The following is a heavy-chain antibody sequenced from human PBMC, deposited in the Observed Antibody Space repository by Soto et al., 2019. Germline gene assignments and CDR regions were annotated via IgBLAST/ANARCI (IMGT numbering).Heavy chain of an antibody. Sequence: QVQLQESGPGLVKPSETLSLTCTVSGASISSYYWSWIRQPPGKGLKWIGYIYYSGSTNYNPSPNSRVTMSVDTSKNQISLKLSSVTAADTALYYSAKTTSFGTATSFYYYMDAWGKGTTVTVSS. D-gene: IGHD3-10*01. CDR1: GASISSYY. CDR2: IYYSGST. CDR3: AKTTSFGTATSFYYYMDA. J-gene: IGHJ6*03. V-gene: IGHV4-59*01.